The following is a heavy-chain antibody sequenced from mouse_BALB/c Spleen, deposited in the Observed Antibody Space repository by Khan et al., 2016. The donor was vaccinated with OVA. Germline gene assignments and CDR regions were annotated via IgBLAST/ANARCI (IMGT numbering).Heavy chain of an antibody. D-gene: IGHD2-1*01. V-gene: IGHV5-9-1*01. CDR2: ISSAATYT. CDR1: GFTFSSFV. J-gene: IGHJ3*01. Sequence: EVELVESGGGLVEPGGSLKLSCAASGFTFSSFVMSWVRQPPEKRLEWVATISSAATYTYYPDSIKGRFTISRDNAKNTLYLHMNSLRSDDTAIYYCTNGNYGWFAYWGLGTLVTVST. CDR3: TNGNYGWFAY.